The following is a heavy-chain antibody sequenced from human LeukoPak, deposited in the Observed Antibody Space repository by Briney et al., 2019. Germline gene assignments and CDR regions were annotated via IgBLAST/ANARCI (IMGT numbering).Heavy chain of an antibody. D-gene: IGHD5-24*01. CDR3: AKDRDGYNPSNFDY. V-gene: IGHV3-23*01. J-gene: IGHJ4*02. Sequence: QPGGSLTLSXTASGFTFSSYAMSWLRQTPEKGWEWVSGVSASTTSTYYEDYVKGRFTISRDNSKSTLYLHMSSLRAEDTAVYYCAKDRDGYNPSNFDYWGQGTLVTVSS. CDR2: VSASTTST. CDR1: GFTFSSYA.